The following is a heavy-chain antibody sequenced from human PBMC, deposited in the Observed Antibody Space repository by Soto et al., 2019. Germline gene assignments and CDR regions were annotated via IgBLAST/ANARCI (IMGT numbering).Heavy chain of an antibody. Sequence: PSETLSLTCAVYGGSFSGYYWSWIRQPPGKGLEWIGEINHSGSTNYNPSLKSRVTISVDTSKSQFSLKLSSVTAADTAVYYCASVASYYDFWSGYSSSHWFDPWGQGTLVTVSS. CDR1: GGSFSGYY. D-gene: IGHD3-3*01. V-gene: IGHV4-34*01. J-gene: IGHJ5*02. CDR3: ASVASYYDFWSGYSSSHWFDP. CDR2: INHSGST.